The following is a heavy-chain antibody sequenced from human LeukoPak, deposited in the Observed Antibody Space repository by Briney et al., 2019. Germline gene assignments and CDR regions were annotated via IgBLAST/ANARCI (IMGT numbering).Heavy chain of an antibody. V-gene: IGHV3-30-3*01. J-gene: IGHJ6*02. CDR1: GFTLTNYG. Sequence: GGSLRLSCAASGFTLTNYGMHWVRQAPGKGLEWMAIISYDGSKKYYADSVNGRFTISRDISKNTLYLQMNSLRAEDTAVYYCARAVLYYYYGMDVWGQGTTVTVSS. CDR2: ISYDGSKK. CDR3: ARAVLYYYYGMDV.